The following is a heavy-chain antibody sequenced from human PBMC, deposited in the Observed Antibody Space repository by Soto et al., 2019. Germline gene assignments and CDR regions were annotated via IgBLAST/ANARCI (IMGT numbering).Heavy chain of an antibody. CDR2: ISGSGGST. V-gene: IGHV3-23*01. J-gene: IGHJ3*02. CDR1: GFTFSSYA. D-gene: IGHD2-15*01. Sequence: GGSLRLSCAASGFTFSSYAMSWVRQAPGKGLEWVSAISGSGGSTYYADSVKGRFTISRDNSKNTLYLQMNSLRAEDTAVYYCAKGSFDIVVVVAADGGAFDIWGQGTMVTVSS. CDR3: AKGSFDIVVVVAADGGAFDI.